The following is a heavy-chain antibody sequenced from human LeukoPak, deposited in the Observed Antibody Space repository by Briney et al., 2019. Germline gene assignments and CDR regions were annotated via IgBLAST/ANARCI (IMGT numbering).Heavy chain of an antibody. CDR3: ARGPGKECSTSCRNAFDI. CDR1: GGTFSSYA. D-gene: IGHD2-2*01. J-gene: IGHJ3*02. Sequence: SVKVSCKASGGTFSSYAISWVRQAPGQGLEWMGGIIPIFGTANYAQKFQGRVTITADESTSTAYMELSSLRSEDTAVYYCARGPGKECSTSCRNAFDIWGQGTMVTVSS. V-gene: IGHV1-69*01. CDR2: IIPIFGTA.